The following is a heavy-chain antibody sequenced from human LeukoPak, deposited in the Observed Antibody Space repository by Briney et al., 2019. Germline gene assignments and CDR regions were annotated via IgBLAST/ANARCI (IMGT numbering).Heavy chain of an antibody. CDR2: IYHSGST. CDR1: GGSISSTNW. D-gene: IGHD3-10*01. Sequence: SGTLSLTCAVSGGSISSTNWWSWVRQSPGKGLEWIGEIYHSGSTNYKPSLRSRVTISVDKSENQFSLNLSSVTAADTALYYCARERQHYGSGSFYVDYWGQGTLVTVSS. J-gene: IGHJ4*02. CDR3: ARERQHYGSGSFYVDY. V-gene: IGHV4-4*02.